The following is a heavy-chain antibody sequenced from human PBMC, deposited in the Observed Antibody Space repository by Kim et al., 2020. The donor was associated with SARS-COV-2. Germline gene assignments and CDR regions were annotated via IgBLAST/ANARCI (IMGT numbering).Heavy chain of an antibody. CDR1: GFTFDDYG. J-gene: IGHJ4*02. D-gene: IGHD4-17*01. Sequence: GGSLRLSCAASGFTFDDYGMSWVRQAPGKGLEWVSGINWNAGSTGYADSVKGRFTISRDNAKNSLYLQMNSLRAEDTALYYCARDTTPYGGYAVNDQWGQGTLVTVSS. CDR2: INWNAGST. V-gene: IGHV3-20*04. CDR3: ARDTTPYGGYAVNDQ.